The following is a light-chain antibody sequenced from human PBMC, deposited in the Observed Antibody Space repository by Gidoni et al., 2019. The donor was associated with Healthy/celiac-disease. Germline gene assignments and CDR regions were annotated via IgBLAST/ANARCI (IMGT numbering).Light chain of an antibody. CDR1: QSVSSSY. V-gene: IGKV3-20*01. Sequence: EIVLTQPPGTLSLSPVERATLSCRASQSVSSSYLAWYQQKPGQAPRLLIYGASSRATGIPDRFSGSGSGTDFTLTISRLEPEDFAVYYCQQYGSSPYTFGQGTKLEIK. CDR3: QQYGSSPYT. J-gene: IGKJ2*01. CDR2: GAS.